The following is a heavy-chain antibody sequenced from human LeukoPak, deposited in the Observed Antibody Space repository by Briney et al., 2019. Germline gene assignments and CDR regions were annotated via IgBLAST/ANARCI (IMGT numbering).Heavy chain of an antibody. CDR3: ARVAAMTGTVIDY. CDR1: GFTFSSYG. CDR2: ISYDGSNK. Sequence: PGRSLRLSCAASGFTFSSYGMHWVRQAPGKELEWVAVISYDGSNKYYADSVKGRFTISRDNAKNSLFLQMNSLRAEDTAVYYCARVAAMTGTVIDYWGQGTLVTVSS. D-gene: IGHD6-19*01. J-gene: IGHJ4*02. V-gene: IGHV3-30*03.